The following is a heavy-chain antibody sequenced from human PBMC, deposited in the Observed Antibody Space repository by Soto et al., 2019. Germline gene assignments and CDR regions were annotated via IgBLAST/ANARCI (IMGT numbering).Heavy chain of an antibody. V-gene: IGHV4-59*08. Sequence: SETLSLTCTVSGGSISSYYWSWIRQPPGKGLEWIGYIYYSGSTNYNPSLKSRVTISVDTSKNQFSLKLSSVTAADTAVYYCARQGNDYRPGWFDPWGQGTLVTVSS. J-gene: IGHJ5*02. D-gene: IGHD4-17*01. CDR3: ARQGNDYRPGWFDP. CDR1: GGSISSYY. CDR2: IYYSGST.